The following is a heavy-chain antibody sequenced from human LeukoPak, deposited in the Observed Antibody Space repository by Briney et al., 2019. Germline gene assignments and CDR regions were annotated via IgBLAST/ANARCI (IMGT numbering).Heavy chain of an antibody. CDR1: GFTFDDYA. Sequence: GRSLRLSCAASGFTFDDYAMHWVRQAPGKGLEWVSGISWNSGSTGYADSVKGRFTISRDNAKNSLYLQMNSLRAEDTALYYCAKDSTRQYGGNSGLFDYWGQGTLVTVSS. D-gene: IGHD4-23*01. J-gene: IGHJ4*02. CDR3: AKDSTRQYGGNSGLFDY. CDR2: ISWNSGST. V-gene: IGHV3-9*01.